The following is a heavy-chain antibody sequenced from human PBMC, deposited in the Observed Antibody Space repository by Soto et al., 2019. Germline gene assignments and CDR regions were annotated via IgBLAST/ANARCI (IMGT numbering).Heavy chain of an antibody. CDR2: IYYSGST. D-gene: IGHD6-13*01. Sequence: QLQLQESGPGLVKPSETLSLTCTVSGGSISSSSYYWGWIRQPPGKGLEWIGSIYYSGSTYYNPYLKSRVTISVDTSKNQFSLKLSSVTASDTAVYYCARRCSSCWLYYYYYGMDVWGQGTTVTVSS. V-gene: IGHV4-39*01. CDR3: ARRCSSCWLYYYYYGMDV. J-gene: IGHJ6*02. CDR1: GGSISSSSYY.